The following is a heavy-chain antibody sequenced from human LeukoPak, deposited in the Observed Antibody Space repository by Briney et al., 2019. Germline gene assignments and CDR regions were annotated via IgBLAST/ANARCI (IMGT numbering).Heavy chain of an antibody. CDR2: VYYGGDA. V-gene: IGHV4-39*01. Sequence: SETLSLTCTVSGGSIDSSGSYWGWIRQPPGKGLEWIGCVYYGGDAYYSPSLKSRVTISADLSKNRFSLSLISVTAADTALYYCARLFSRGWPYYYGLGAWGQGTTVTVSS. CDR3: ARLFSRGWPYYYGLGA. D-gene: IGHD6-19*01. CDR1: GGSIDSSGSY. J-gene: IGHJ6*02.